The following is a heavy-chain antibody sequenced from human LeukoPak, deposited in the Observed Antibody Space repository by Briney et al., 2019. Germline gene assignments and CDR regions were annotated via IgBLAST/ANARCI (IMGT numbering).Heavy chain of an antibody. D-gene: IGHD1-26*01. Sequence: ASVKVSCKASGGTFSSYAISWVRQAPGQGLEWMGRIIPILGIANYAQKFQGRVTITADESTSTAYMELSSLRSEDTAVYYCARDLSGSYLSGGQRSAIFDYWGQGTLVTVSS. CDR1: GGTFSSYA. J-gene: IGHJ4*02. CDR3: ARDLSGSYLSGGQRSAIFDY. V-gene: IGHV1-69*04. CDR2: IIPILGIA.